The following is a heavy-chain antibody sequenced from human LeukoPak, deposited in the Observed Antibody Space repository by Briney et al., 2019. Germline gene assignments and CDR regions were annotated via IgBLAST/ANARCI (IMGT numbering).Heavy chain of an antibody. CDR2: ISSSSSYI. V-gene: IGHV3-21*01. Sequence: GSLRLSCAASGFTFSSYSMNWVRQAPGKGLEWVSSISSSSSYIYYADSVRGRFTISRDNAKNSLYLQMNSLRAEDTAVYYCARGYYDILTGYYRELDYWGQGTLVTVSS. J-gene: IGHJ4*02. CDR1: GFTFSSYS. CDR3: ARGYYDILTGYYRELDY. D-gene: IGHD3-9*01.